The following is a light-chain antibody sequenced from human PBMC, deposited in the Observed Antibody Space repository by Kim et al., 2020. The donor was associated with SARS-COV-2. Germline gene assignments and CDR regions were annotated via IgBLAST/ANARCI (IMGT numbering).Light chain of an antibody. CDR1: QTISTW. Sequence: SAAVGDSVTITCRASQTISTWLAWYQQNPGKAPNLLIYLASTLESGVRSRFIGSGSGTEFTLTIDSLQPDDFATYFCQHYSRFPYTFGQGTKLEI. CDR3: QHYSRFPYT. V-gene: IGKV1-5*03. CDR2: LAS. J-gene: IGKJ2*01.